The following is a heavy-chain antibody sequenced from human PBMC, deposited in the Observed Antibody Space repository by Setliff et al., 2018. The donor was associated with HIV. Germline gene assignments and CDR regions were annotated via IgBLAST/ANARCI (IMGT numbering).Heavy chain of an antibody. CDR1: RGTFTSYA. J-gene: IGHJ1*01. V-gene: IGHV1-69*10. Sequence: SVKVSCKASRGTFTSYAFSWARQAPGQGLEWMGGIIAILSIPSYAQKFQGRVTITADKSTGTAYMELKSLRSEDTAVYYCATGPPYCSGGSCYSALHHWGQGTLVTVSS. CDR3: ATGPPYCSGGSCYSALHH. CDR2: IIAILSIP. D-gene: IGHD2-15*01.